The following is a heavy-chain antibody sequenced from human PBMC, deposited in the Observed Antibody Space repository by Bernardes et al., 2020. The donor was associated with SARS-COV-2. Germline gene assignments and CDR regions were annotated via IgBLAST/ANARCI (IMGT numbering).Heavy chain of an antibody. D-gene: IGHD2-21*01. Sequence: SETLSLTCTVSGGSIRNSNYYWGWIRQPPGKGLEWIGSIYSSGSAYYNPSLQSRFTESVDTSKNQFSLRLSFATAADTAVYYCAGSSCGIDCYIGGLRSWDYGMDVWGQGTTVIVSS. CDR1: GGSIRNSNYY. CDR2: IYSSGSA. V-gene: IGHV4-39*01. CDR3: AGSSCGIDCYIGGLRSWDYGMDV. J-gene: IGHJ6*02.